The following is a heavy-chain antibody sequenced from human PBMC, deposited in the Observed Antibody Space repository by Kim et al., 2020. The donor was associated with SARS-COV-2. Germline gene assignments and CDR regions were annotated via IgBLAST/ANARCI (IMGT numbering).Heavy chain of an antibody. V-gene: IGHV3-48*03. D-gene: IGHD6-19*01. CDR3: ARDGGAVAGTGFDY. CDR2: ISSSGSTI. Sequence: GGSLRLSCAASGFTFSSYEMNWVRQAPGKGLEWVSYISSSGSTIYYADSVKGRFTISRDNAKNSLYLQMNSLRAEDTAVYYCARDGGAVAGTGFDYWGQGTLVTVSS. CDR1: GFTFSSYE. J-gene: IGHJ4*02.